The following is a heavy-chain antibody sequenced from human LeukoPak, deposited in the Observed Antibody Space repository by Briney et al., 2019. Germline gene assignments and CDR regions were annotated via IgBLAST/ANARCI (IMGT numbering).Heavy chain of an antibody. CDR3: ARDLGPYGDYVFDY. D-gene: IGHD4-17*01. CDR2: ISGSGDTT. J-gene: IGHJ4*02. CDR1: GFTFSSYA. Sequence: GGSLRLSCAASGFTFSSYAMSWVRQAPGKGLEWVAIISGSGDTTYYADSVKGRFTISRDNSKDTLSLQVNSLRAEDTAVYYCARDLGPYGDYVFDYWGQGTRVTVSS. V-gene: IGHV3-23*01.